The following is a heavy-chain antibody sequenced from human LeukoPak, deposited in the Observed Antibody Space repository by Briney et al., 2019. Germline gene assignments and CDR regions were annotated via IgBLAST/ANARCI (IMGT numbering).Heavy chain of an antibody. D-gene: IGHD2-2*01. CDR1: GGSFSSYY. V-gene: IGHV4-34*01. Sequence: SETLSLTCAVYGGSFSSYYWSWIRQPPGKGLEWIGEINHSGSTNYNPSLKSRVTISVDTSKNQFSLKLSSVTAADTAVYYCARPLLQLPYHYYGMDVWGQGTTVTVSS. J-gene: IGHJ6*02. CDR2: INHSGST. CDR3: ARPLLQLPYHYYGMDV.